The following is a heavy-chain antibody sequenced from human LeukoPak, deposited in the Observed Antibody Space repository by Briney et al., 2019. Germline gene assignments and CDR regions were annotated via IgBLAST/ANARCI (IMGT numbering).Heavy chain of an antibody. D-gene: IGHD2-15*01. CDR2: ISGSGGST. CDR1: GFTFSSDA. Sequence: GGSLRLSCVASGFTFSSDAMTWVRQAPGKGLEWLSSISGSGGSTYYSDSLKGRFTISRDNSKNTLYLQMNSLRAEDTAVYYCAKDRYCSGGNCYSSFDSWGQGTLVTVSS. J-gene: IGHJ4*02. CDR3: AKDRYCSGGNCYSSFDS. V-gene: IGHV3-23*01.